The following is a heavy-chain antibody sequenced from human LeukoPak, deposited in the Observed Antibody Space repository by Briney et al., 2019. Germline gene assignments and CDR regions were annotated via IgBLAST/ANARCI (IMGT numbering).Heavy chain of an antibody. J-gene: IGHJ4*02. Sequence: PGGSLRLSCAASGFTFSSYSMNWVRQAPGKGLEWVSSISSSSSHIYYADSVKSRFTISRDNAKNSLYLQMNSLRAEDTAVYYCARDRFLDYWGQGTLVTVSS. CDR2: ISSSSSHI. D-gene: IGHD3-10*01. CDR1: GFTFSSYS. V-gene: IGHV3-21*01. CDR3: ARDRFLDY.